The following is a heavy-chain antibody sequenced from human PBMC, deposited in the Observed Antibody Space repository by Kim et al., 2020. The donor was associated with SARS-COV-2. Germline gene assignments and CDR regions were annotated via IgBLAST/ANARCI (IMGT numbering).Heavy chain of an antibody. Sequence: YADSGKGRFTISRDNSKNTLYLQMNSLRAEDTAVYYCARAEYSQARSFDYWGQGTLVTVSS. V-gene: IGHV3-33*01. CDR3: ARAEYSQARSFDY. D-gene: IGHD6-6*01. J-gene: IGHJ4*02.